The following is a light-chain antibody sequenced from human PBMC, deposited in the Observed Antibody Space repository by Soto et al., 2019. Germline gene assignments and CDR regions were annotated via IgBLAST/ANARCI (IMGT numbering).Light chain of an antibody. CDR3: SSYTSSSTLLDV. CDR1: SSDVGGYNY. V-gene: IGLV2-14*01. Sequence: QSALTLPASVSGSPGQSITISCTGTSSDVGGYNYVSWYQQHPGKAPKLMIYDVSNRPSGVSNRFSGSKSGNTASLTISGLQAEDEADYYCSSYTSSSTLLDVFGTGTKLTVL. CDR2: DVS. J-gene: IGLJ1*01.